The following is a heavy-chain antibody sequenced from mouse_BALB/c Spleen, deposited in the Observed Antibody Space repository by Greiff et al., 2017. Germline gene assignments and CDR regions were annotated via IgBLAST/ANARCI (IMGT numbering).Heavy chain of an antibody. CDR2: INPYNDGT. CDR1: GYTFTSYV. CDR3: ARKGYRYEFAY. V-gene: IGHV1-14*01. D-gene: IGHD2-14*01. J-gene: IGHJ3*01. Sequence: VQLKQSGPELVKPGASVKMSCKASGYTFTSYVMHWVKQKPGQGLEWIGYINPYNDGTKYNEKFKGKATLTSDKSSSTAYMELSSLTSEDSAVYYCARKGYRYEFAYWGQGTLVTVSA.